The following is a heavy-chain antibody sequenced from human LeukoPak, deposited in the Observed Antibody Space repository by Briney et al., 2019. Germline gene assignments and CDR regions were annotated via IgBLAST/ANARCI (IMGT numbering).Heavy chain of an antibody. CDR3: ARGPTRYYFDY. V-gene: IGHV4-59*01. J-gene: IGHJ4*02. CDR2: IYYSGST. Sequence: SETLSLTCTVSGGSITSYYWSWIRQPPGKGLEWIGYIYYSGSTNYNPSLKSRVTISVDTSKNQFSLKLSSVTAADTAVYYCARGPTRYYFDYWGQGTLVTVSS. CDR1: GGSITSYY.